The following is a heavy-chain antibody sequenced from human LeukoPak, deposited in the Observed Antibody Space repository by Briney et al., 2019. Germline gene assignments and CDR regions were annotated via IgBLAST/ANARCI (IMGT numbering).Heavy chain of an antibody. CDR2: ISWNSGSI. D-gene: IGHD1-26*01. V-gene: IGHV3-9*01. CDR1: GFTFDDYA. CDR3: AKDTGGATTYYFDY. J-gene: IGHJ4*02. Sequence: PGGSLRLSCAASGFTFDDYATHWVRQAPGKGLEWVSGISWNSGSIGYADSVKGRFTISRGNAKNSLYLQMNSLRAEDTALYYCAKDTGGATTYYFDYWGQGTLVTVSS.